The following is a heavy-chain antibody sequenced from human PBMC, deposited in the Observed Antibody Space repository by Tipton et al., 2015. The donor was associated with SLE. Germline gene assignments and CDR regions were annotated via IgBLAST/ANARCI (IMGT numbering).Heavy chain of an antibody. V-gene: IGHV3-30-3*01. CDR1: GFTFSSYA. CDR3: AKGPSLATFDY. Sequence: SLRLSCAASGFTFSSYAMHWVRQAPGKGLEWVAVISYDGSNKYYADSVKGRFTISRDNSKNTLYLQMNSLRAEDTAVYYCAKGPSLATFDYWGQGTLVTVSS. D-gene: IGHD6-6*01. CDR2: ISYDGSNK. J-gene: IGHJ4*02.